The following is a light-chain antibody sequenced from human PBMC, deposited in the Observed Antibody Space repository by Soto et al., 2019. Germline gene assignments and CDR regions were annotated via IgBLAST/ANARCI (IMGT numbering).Light chain of an antibody. Sequence: QSVLTQPASVSGSPGQSVTISCTGSRSDVGGYSYVSWYQQYPGKAPKLMIYEVTDRPSGLSDRFAASKSGNTASLTISGLQAEDEADYYCSSYTSSATYVFGTGTKFTVL. CDR1: RSDVGGYSY. CDR3: SSYTSSATYV. J-gene: IGLJ1*01. V-gene: IGLV2-14*01. CDR2: EVT.